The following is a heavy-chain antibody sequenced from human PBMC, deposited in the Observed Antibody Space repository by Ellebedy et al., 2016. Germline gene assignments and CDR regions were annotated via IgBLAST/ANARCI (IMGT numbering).Heavy chain of an antibody. CDR1: GFTFSSYS. D-gene: IGHD3-10*01. V-gene: IGHV3-21*01. J-gene: IGHJ4*02. CDR2: ISSSSSYI. CDR3: ARWGSGGDY. Sequence: GESLKISCAASGFTFSSYSMNWVRQAPGKRLEWVSSISSSSSYIYYADSVKGRFTISRDNAKNSLYLQMNSLRAEDTAVYYCARWGSGGDYWGQGTLVTVSS.